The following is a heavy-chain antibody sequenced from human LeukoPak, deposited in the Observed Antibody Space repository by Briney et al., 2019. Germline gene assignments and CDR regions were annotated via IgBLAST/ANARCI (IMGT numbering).Heavy chain of an antibody. CDR3: ATPYSTSGGA. D-gene: IGHD2-2*01. CDR2: IYPADPDT. CDR1: GYNFPNFW. V-gene: IGHV5-51*01. Sequence: GDSLKISCKASGYNFPNFWIGWVRQMPGKGLEWMAIIYPADPDTRYSPSFEGQVTISADSSINTAYLQWRSLKASDSAMYYCATPYSTSGGAWGRGTLVTVSS. J-gene: IGHJ5*02.